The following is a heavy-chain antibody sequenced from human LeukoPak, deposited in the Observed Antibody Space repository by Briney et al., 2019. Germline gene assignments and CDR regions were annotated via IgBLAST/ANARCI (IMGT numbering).Heavy chain of an antibody. D-gene: IGHD2-2*02. CDR1: GGSFSGYY. Sequence: SETLSLTCAVYGGSFSGYYWSWIRQPPGKGLEWIGEINHSGSTNYNPSLKSRVTISVDTPKNQFSLKLSSVTAADTAVYYCARFRRGLRIVVVPAAIPEGFDYWGQGTLVTVSS. CDR2: INHSGST. CDR3: ARFRRGLRIVVVPAAIPEGFDY. V-gene: IGHV4-34*01. J-gene: IGHJ4*02.